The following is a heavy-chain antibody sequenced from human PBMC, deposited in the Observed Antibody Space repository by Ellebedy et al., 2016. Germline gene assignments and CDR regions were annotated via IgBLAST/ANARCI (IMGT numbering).Heavy chain of an antibody. Sequence: GGSLRLXCQVSGLTFKSFFMSWVRQAPGKGLEWVATIVFSGTAAYYADSVKGRFIVSRDNTKNSLFLQMNSLEVEDTAVYYCARDGREWSRDCWGQGSLVTVSS. V-gene: IGHV3-21*01. CDR1: GLTFKSFF. CDR3: ARDGREWSRDC. CDR2: IVFSGTAA. D-gene: IGHD3-3*01. J-gene: IGHJ4*02.